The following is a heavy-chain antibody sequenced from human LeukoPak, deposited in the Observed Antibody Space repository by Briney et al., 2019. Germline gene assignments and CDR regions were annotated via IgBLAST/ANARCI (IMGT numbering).Heavy chain of an antibody. Sequence: PSETLSLTCAVYGGSFSGYYWSWLRQPPGKGLEWIGEINHSGSTNYNPSLKSRVTISVDTSKNQFSLKLSSVTAADTAVYYCARDSVYTARALDYWGQGTLVTVSS. V-gene: IGHV4-34*01. CDR2: INHSGST. CDR1: GGSFSGYY. CDR3: ARDSVYTARALDY. J-gene: IGHJ4*02. D-gene: IGHD5-18*01.